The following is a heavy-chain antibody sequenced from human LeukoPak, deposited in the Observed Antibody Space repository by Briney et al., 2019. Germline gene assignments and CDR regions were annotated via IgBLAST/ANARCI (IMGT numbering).Heavy chain of an antibody. Sequence: SETLSLTCTDSGGSISDYYWSWIRQPPGKGLEWIAYIYYSGSTSYNPSLKSRVTISVDTSKNQFSLKLRSVTAADTAVYYCARRGYFDNWGQGTLVTVSS. V-gene: IGHV4-59*01. CDR3: ARRGYFDN. CDR2: IYYSGST. J-gene: IGHJ4*02. CDR1: GGSISDYY.